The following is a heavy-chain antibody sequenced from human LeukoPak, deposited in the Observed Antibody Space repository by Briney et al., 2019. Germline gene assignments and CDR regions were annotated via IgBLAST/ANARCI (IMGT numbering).Heavy chain of an antibody. CDR2: IKQDGSER. D-gene: IGHD3-22*01. J-gene: IGHJ4*02. V-gene: IGHV3-7*05. Sequence: GGSLRLSCAASTLTISDYWMSWGRQAPGKRLEWVANIKQDGSERYYADSVKGRFTTSRDNVQNSLYLQMNSLRADDTAVYYCASLGQYYDSNGYYTYWGQGTLVTVSS. CDR1: TLTISDYW. CDR3: ASLGQYYDSNGYYTY.